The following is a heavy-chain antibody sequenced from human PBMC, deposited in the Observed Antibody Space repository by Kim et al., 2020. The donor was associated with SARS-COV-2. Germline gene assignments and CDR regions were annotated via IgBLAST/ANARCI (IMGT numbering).Heavy chain of an antibody. D-gene: IGHD5-12*01. J-gene: IGHJ6*02. V-gene: IGHV3-53*04. CDR3: ARGMDGYSAYDV. Sequence: GGSLRLSCAASGFTVSSYYMSWDRRAPGKGLEWVSVIYKTQGAFYADSVKGRFTLSRHTSTNTLYLQMNSLRSDDTAIYYCARGMDGYSAYDVWGHGTTV. CDR2: IYKTQGA. CDR1: GFTVSSYY.